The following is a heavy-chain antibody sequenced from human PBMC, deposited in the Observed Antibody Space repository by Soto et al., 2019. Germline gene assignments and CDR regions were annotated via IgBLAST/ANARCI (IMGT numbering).Heavy chain of an antibody. CDR2: MNPSNGNT. D-gene: IGHD1-26*01. Sequence: ASVKVSCKASGYTFTNYDINWVRQATGQGLEWMGWMNPSNGNTGYAQKFQGRVTMTRDTSISTACMELSSLTSADTAVYYCARFVRHQLPTIDYWGQGALVTVSS. CDR3: ARFVRHQLPTIDY. V-gene: IGHV1-8*01. CDR1: GYTFTNYD. J-gene: IGHJ4*02.